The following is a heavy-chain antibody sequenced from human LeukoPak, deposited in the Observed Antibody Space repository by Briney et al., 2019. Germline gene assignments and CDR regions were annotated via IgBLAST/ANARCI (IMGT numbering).Heavy chain of an antibody. D-gene: IGHD3/OR15-3a*01. Sequence: SETLSLTCTVSGGSISSNLYYWDWLRQPPGKGLEWIGTIFYSGGTTYNPSLKSRVIISVDTSQNQYSLKLNSVTAADTAVYYCARREADGTGHHYFDYWGQGILVTVSS. CDR3: ARREADGTGHHYFDY. CDR2: IFYSGGT. CDR1: GGSISSNLYY. J-gene: IGHJ4*02. V-gene: IGHV4-39*07.